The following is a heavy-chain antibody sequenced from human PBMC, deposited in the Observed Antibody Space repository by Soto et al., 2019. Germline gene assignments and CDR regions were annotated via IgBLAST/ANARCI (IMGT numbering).Heavy chain of an antibody. CDR3: ASLESPHYYDSSGYSVDY. CDR1: GGSISSCDYY. Sequence: QVQLQESGPGLVKPSQTLSLTCTVSGGSISSCDYYWSWIRQPPGKGLEWIGYIYYSGSTYYNPSLKSRVTISVDTSKNQSSLKLSSVTAADTAVYYCASLESPHYYDSSGYSVDYWGQGTLVTVSS. J-gene: IGHJ4*02. D-gene: IGHD3-22*01. V-gene: IGHV4-30-4*01. CDR2: IYYSGST.